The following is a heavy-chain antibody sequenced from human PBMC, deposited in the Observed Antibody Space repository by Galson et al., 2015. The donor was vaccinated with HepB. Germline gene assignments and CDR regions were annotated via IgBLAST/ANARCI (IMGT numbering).Heavy chain of an antibody. Sequence: ETLSLTCTVSGGSISSYYWSWIRQPPGKGLEWIGYIYYSGSTNYNPSLKSRVTISVDTSKNQFSLKLSSVTAADTAVYYCARTHYDFWSGYSYGMDVWGQGTTVTVSS. D-gene: IGHD3-3*01. CDR1: GGSISSYY. CDR3: ARTHYDFWSGYSYGMDV. J-gene: IGHJ6*02. V-gene: IGHV4-59*01. CDR2: IYYSGST.